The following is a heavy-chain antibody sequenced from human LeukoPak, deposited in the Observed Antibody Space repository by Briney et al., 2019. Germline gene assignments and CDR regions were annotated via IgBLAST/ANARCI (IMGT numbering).Heavy chain of an antibody. J-gene: IGHJ4*02. Sequence: PGGSLRLSCAASGFTVSSNYMSWVRQAPGKGLEWLSVIYSGGSTYYADSVKGRFTISRDNSKNTLYLQMNSLRAEDTAVYYCARAGLLPPGYSSSFDYYDSSGYYSRDYFDYWGQGTLVTVSS. CDR1: GFTVSSNY. V-gene: IGHV3-66*01. D-gene: IGHD3-22*01. CDR2: IYSGGST. CDR3: ARAGLLPPGYSSSFDYYDSSGYYSRDYFDY.